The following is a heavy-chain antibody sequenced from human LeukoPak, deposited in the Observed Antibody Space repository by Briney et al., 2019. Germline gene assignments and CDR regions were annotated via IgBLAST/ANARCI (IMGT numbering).Heavy chain of an antibody. CDR3: ARDTKGPQRSYNWFDP. J-gene: IGHJ5*02. Sequence: SETLSLTCAVSGGSISSSNWWSWVRQPPGKGLEWIGEIYHSGSTNYNPSLKSRVTISVDKSKNQFSLKLSSVTAADTAVYYCARDTKGPQRSYNWFDPWGQGTLVTVSS. CDR1: GGSISSSNW. D-gene: IGHD1-26*01. CDR2: IYHSGST. V-gene: IGHV4-4*02.